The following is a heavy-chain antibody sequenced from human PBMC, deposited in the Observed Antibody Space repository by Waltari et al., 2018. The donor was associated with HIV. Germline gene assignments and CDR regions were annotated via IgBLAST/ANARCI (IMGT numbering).Heavy chain of an antibody. CDR2: FDPEDDET. CDR1: GYTLTELS. Sequence: QVQLIQSGAEVKKHGASVKVSCKVFGYTLTELSMPWVRQAPGKGLEWMGGFDPEDDETIYAQKFQGRVTMTEDTSTDSAYMELSSLTSEDTAVYYCATGGGTTSIQLYDLDVWGQGTTVTVSS. D-gene: IGHD1-26*01. V-gene: IGHV1-24*01. J-gene: IGHJ6*02. CDR3: ATGGGTTSIQLYDLDV.